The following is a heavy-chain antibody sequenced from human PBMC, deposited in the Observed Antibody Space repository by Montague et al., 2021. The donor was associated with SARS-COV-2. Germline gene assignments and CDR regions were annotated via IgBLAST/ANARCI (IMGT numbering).Heavy chain of an antibody. CDR3: ARDNWAGATEFDY. CDR1: GFTFSSYS. Sequence: SRRLSCAASGFTFSSYSMNWVRQAPGKGLEWVSSISSSSSYIYYADSMKGRFTISRDNAKNSLYLQMNSLRAEDTAVYYCARDNWAGATEFDYWGQGTLVTVSS. D-gene: IGHD1-26*01. V-gene: IGHV3-21*01. CDR2: ISSSSSYI. J-gene: IGHJ4*02.